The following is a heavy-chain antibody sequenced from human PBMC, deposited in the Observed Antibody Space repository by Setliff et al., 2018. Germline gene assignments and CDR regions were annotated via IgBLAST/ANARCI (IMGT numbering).Heavy chain of an antibody. D-gene: IGHD6-19*01. CDR2: IKGQTDGGTT. CDR3: TTGYISGYYIGH. Sequence: PGGSLRLSCAAPELIFSHTWMNWVRQAPGKGLEWVGRIKGQTDGGTTDYAAPVKGRFSISRDDSKNTVYLQMNSLKTEDTAVYYCTTGYISGYYIGHWGLGTLVT. V-gene: IGHV3-15*01. CDR1: ELIFSHTW. J-gene: IGHJ4*02.